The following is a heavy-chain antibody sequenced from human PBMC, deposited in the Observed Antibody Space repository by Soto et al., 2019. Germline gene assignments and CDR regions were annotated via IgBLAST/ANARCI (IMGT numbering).Heavy chain of an antibody. CDR2: IHSSGNS. D-gene: IGHD7-27*01. V-gene: IGHV4-59*01. CDR1: GGSISGYY. J-gene: IGHJ4*02. CDR3: ARGGGLTPNFDY. Sequence: SETLSLTCTVSGGSISGYYWSWIRQPPGKGLEWIGCIHSSGNSNYNPSLKSRVTASADTSKNQFSLNLKSVTAADTAVYYCARGGGLTPNFDYWGQGTLVTVSS.